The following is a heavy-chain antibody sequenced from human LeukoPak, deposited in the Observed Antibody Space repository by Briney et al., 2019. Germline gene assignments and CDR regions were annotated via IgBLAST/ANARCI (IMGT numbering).Heavy chain of an antibody. Sequence: PSETLSLTCTVSGYSISSGYYWGWIRQPPGKGLEWIGSIYHSGGTYYNPSLKSRVTISVDTSKNQFSLKLSSVTAADTAVYYCAREGGPNYNWNRPGYWGQGTLVTVSS. CDR3: AREGGPNYNWNRPGY. J-gene: IGHJ4*02. V-gene: IGHV4-38-2*02. CDR2: IYHSGGT. D-gene: IGHD1-20*01. CDR1: GYSISSGYY.